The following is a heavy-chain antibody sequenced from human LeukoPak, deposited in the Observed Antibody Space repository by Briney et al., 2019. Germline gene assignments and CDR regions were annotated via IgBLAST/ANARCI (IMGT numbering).Heavy chain of an antibody. Sequence: GGSLRLSCAASGFTFSSYSMNWVRQAPGKGLEWVSSISSSSSYIYYADSVKGRFTISRDNAKNSLYLQMNSLRAEDTAVYYCARDGLGYSGYETPAHDAFDIWGQGTMVTVSS. CDR2: ISSSSSYI. D-gene: IGHD5-12*01. CDR3: ARDGLGYSGYETPAHDAFDI. V-gene: IGHV3-21*01. CDR1: GFTFSSYS. J-gene: IGHJ3*02.